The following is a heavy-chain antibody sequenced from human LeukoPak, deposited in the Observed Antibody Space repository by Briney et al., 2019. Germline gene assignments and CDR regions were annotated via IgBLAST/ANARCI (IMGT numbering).Heavy chain of an antibody. CDR1: GGSISSYY. CDR3: ARQGGYYYGMDV. Sequence: TPSETLSLTCTVSGGSISSYYWNWIRQSPGKGLEWIGYISYSGRTTYNPSLKSRVTISVDTPKNQFSLRVSSVTAADTAVYYCARQGGYYYGMDVWGQGTTVTVSS. CDR2: ISYSGRT. V-gene: IGHV4-59*08. J-gene: IGHJ6*02. D-gene: IGHD1-26*01.